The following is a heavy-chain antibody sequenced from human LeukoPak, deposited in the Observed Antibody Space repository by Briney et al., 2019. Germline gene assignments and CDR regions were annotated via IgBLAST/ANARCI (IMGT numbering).Heavy chain of an antibody. Sequence: ASLKVSCKASGYTFTSYYMHWVRQAPGQGLEWMGIIKPSGGSTSYAQKFQGRVTMTRDTSTSTVYMELSRLRSEDTDVYYFFFQADDGIRYFDWLLSPKNAFDIWGQGTMVTVSS. J-gene: IGHJ3*02. CDR1: GYTFTSYY. V-gene: IGHV1-46*01. CDR2: IKPSGGST. CDR3: FFQADDGIRYFDWLLSPKNAFDI. D-gene: IGHD3-9*01.